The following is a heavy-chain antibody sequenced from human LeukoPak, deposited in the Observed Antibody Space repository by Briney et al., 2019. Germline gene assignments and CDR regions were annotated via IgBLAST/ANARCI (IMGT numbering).Heavy chain of an antibody. CDR2: ISGGGRT. V-gene: IGHV3-53*01. Sequence: GGSLRLSCAASGFTFSDYYMSWIRQAPGKGLEWVSAISGGGRTYYADSVKGRFSISRDNSKNTLNLQMNSLRAEDTALYYCAKVRGSSGWINDYWGQGTLVTVSS. J-gene: IGHJ4*02. D-gene: IGHD6-19*01. CDR1: GFTFSDYY. CDR3: AKVRGSSGWINDY.